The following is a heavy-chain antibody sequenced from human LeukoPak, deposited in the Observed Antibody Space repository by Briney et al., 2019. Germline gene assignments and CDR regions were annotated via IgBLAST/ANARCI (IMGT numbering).Heavy chain of an antibody. CDR3: ARLYSSGWHYFDY. J-gene: IGHJ4*02. CDR2: IYYSGST. V-gene: IGHV4-61*01. Sequence: SETLSLTCTVSGGSVSSGNCYWSWIRQPPGKGLEWIGYIYYSGSTNYSPSLKSRVTTSVDTSKNQFSLNLSSVTAADTAVYYCARLYSSGWHYFDYWGQGTLVTVSS. D-gene: IGHD6-19*01. CDR1: GGSVSSGNCY.